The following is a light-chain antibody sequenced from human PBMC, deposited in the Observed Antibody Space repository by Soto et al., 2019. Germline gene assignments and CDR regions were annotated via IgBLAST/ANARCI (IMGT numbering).Light chain of an antibody. CDR2: GAY. J-gene: IGKJ1*01. Sequence: EKVMTQSPATLSVSPGERVTLSCRASQSVAPNLAWYQQKPGQAPRHLLSGAYIKATSIPDRFIGSGSGTEFTPTITSLHSEEFAIDYCQHYNALPLTFGQGTKVEIK. CDR1: QSVAPN. V-gene: IGKV3-15*01. CDR3: QHYNALPLT.